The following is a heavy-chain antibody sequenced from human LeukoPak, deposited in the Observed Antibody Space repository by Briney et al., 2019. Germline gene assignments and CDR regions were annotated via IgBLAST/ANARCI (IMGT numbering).Heavy chain of an antibody. V-gene: IGHV4-59*01. CDR3: ARDLWGSSLYYYYYYGMDV. J-gene: IGHJ6*02. CDR1: GGSISSYY. CDR2: IYYSGST. Sequence: PSGTLSLTCTVSGGSISSYYWSWIRQPPGKGLEWIGYIYYSGSTNYNPSLKSRVTISVDTSKNQFSLKLSSVTAADTAVYYCARDLWGSSLYYYYYYGMDVWGQGTTVTVSS. D-gene: IGHD6-6*01.